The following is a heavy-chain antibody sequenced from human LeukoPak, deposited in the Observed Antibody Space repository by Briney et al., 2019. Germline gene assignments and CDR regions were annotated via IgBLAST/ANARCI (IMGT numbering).Heavy chain of an antibody. CDR2: IWYDGSNK. J-gene: IGHJ4*02. D-gene: IGHD3-22*01. V-gene: IGHV3-33*01. Sequence: GGSLRLSCAASGFIFSRYGLHWVRQAPGKGLEWVAAIWYDGSNKYYADSVKGRFTISGDNSRNTLYLEMNSLRAEDTAVYYCARDLYFHDSSGYYYGVDYWGQGTLVTVSS. CDR1: GFIFSRYG. CDR3: ARDLYFHDSSGYYYGVDY.